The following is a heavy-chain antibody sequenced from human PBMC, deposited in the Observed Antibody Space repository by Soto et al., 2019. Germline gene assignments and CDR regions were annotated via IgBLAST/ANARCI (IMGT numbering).Heavy chain of an antibody. CDR3: ARVRKYSRSTAGGMDV. Sequence: SVNFSCKASGYTFTCYYIHSVRLAPGQGLEWMGWINPNSGGTNYAQKLQGWVTMTRDTSISTAYMEMSRLRSDDTDVYYCARVRKYSRSTAGGMDVWGQGTTVTV. CDR2: INPNSGGT. V-gene: IGHV1-2*04. CDR1: GYTFTCYY. J-gene: IGHJ6*02. D-gene: IGHD6-6*01.